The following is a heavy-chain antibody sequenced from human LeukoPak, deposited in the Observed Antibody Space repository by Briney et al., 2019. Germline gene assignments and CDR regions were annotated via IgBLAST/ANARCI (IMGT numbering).Heavy chain of an antibody. Sequence: PGGSLRLSCATSGFTFSSNWMSWVRQAPGKGLEWVANIKQDGSEKYYVDSVKGRFTISRDNAKNSLYLQMNSLRAEDTAVYYCAREPEGATLDYWGQGTLVTVSS. V-gene: IGHV3-7*01. CDR3: AREPEGATLDY. J-gene: IGHJ4*02. CDR2: IKQDGSEK. CDR1: GFTFSSNW. D-gene: IGHD1-26*01.